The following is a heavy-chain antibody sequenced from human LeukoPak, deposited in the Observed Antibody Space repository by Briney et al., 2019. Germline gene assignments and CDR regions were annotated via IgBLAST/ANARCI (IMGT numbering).Heavy chain of an antibody. CDR1: GFTFSNYW. J-gene: IGHJ5*02. CDR2: IKQDGSEK. D-gene: IGHD3-10*01. Sequence: PGGSLRLSCAASGFTFSNYWMSWVRQAPGKGLEWVANIKQDGSEKYYVDSVKGRFTISRDNAKNSLYVQMNSLRAEDTAVYYCARDALWFGDLNWFDPWGQGTLVTVSS. CDR3: ARDALWFGDLNWFDP. V-gene: IGHV3-7*01.